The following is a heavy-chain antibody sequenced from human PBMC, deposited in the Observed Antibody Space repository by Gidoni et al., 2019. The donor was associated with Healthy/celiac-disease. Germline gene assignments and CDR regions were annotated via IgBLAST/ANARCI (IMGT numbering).Heavy chain of an antibody. V-gene: IGHV1-69*01. D-gene: IGHD2-15*01. CDR2: IIPIVGTA. Sequence: QVQLVQSGAEVKKPGSSVKVSCKASGGTFSSYAISWVLRATGQGLEWMGGIIPIVGTANYAQKFQGRVTITADESTSTAYMELSSLRSEDTAVYYCARGVAATSGYYYYYGMDVWGQGTTVTVSS. J-gene: IGHJ6*02. CDR1: GGTFSSYA. CDR3: ARGVAATSGYYYYYGMDV.